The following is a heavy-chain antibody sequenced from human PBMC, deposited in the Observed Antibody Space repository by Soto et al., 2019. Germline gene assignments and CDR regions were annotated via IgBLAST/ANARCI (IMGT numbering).Heavy chain of an antibody. CDR2: INGRGNYI. CDR3: ARRSSPLNIDDYYYYGMDV. D-gene: IGHD6-13*01. CDR1: GFTFSSYW. J-gene: IGHJ6*02. V-gene: IGHV3-21*01. Sequence: PGGSLRLSCADSGFTFSSYWMSWVRQAPEKGLEWVSSINGRGNYIYYADSVKGRFTISRDNAKNSLYLQMNSLRDEDTAVYYCARRSSPLNIDDYYYYGMDVWGQGTTVTVSS.